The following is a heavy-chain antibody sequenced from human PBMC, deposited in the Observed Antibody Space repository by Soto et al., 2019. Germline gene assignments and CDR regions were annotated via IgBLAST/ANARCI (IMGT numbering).Heavy chain of an antibody. J-gene: IGHJ4*02. CDR2: IYHSGST. D-gene: IGHD3-10*01. CDR3: ARQVQDFSGPGSYYFDS. V-gene: IGHV4-30-2*01. Sequence: SETLSLTCAVSGGSISSGGYSWSWIRQPPGKGLEWIGYIYHSGSTYYNPSLRSRVTISVDTSKNQFSLNLTSVTAADTAVYFCARQVQDFSGPGSYYFDSWGQGTLVTVSS. CDR1: GGSISSGGYS.